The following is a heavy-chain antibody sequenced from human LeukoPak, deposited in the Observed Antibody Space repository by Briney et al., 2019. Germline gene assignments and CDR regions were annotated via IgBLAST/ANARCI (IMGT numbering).Heavy chain of an antibody. V-gene: IGHV4-39*07. Sequence: SETLSLTCTVSGGSISSSSYYWGWIRQPPGKGLEWIGSIYYSGSTYYNPSLKSRVTISVDTSKNQFSLKLSSVTAADTAVYYCARAPIAAAAGDYWGQGTLVTVSS. CDR1: GGSISSSSYY. J-gene: IGHJ4*02. D-gene: IGHD6-13*01. CDR2: IYYSGST. CDR3: ARAPIAAAAGDY.